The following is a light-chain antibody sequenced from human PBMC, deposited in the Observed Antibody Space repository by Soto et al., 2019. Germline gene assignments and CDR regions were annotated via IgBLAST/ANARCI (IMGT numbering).Light chain of an antibody. CDR3: QQYNSYSWT. J-gene: IGKJ1*01. CDR2: DAS. V-gene: IGKV3-20*01. CDR1: QSVSSSY. Sequence: EIVLTQSPGTLSLSPGERATLSCRASQSVSSSYLAWYQQRPGQAPRLLIYDASSLESGVPSRFSGSGSGTEFTLTISSLQPDDFATYYCQQYNSYSWTFGQGTKVEIK.